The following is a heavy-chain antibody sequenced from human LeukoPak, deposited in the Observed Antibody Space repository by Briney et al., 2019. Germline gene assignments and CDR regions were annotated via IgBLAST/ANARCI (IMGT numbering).Heavy chain of an antibody. D-gene: IGHD3-10*01. CDR3: ARDGEVRGVTGSY. CDR1: GFTFSSYG. CDR2: IWYDGSNK. Sequence: GGSLRLSCAASGFTFSSYGMHWVRQAPGKGLEWVAVIWYDGSNKYYADSVKGRFTISRGNSRNTLYLQMNSLRAEDTAVYYCARDGEVRGVTGSYWGQGTLVTVSS. V-gene: IGHV3-33*01. J-gene: IGHJ4*02.